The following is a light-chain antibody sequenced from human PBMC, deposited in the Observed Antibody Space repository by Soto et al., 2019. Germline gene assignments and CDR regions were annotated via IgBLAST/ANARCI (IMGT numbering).Light chain of an antibody. CDR2: LNSDGSH. CDR1: SGHSSYA. CDR3: QTWGTGNWV. J-gene: IGLJ3*02. Sequence: QLVLTQSPSASASLGASVKLTCTLSSGHSSYAIAWHQQQPEKGPRYLMKLNSDGSHSKGDGIPDRFSGSSSGAERYLTISSLHSEDEGDYYCQTWGTGNWVFGGGTKVTVL. V-gene: IGLV4-69*01.